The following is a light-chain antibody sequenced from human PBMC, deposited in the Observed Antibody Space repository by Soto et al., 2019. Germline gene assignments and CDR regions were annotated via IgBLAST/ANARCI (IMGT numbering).Light chain of an antibody. V-gene: IGKV1-13*02. J-gene: IGKJ5*01. CDR2: DAS. Sequence: AIQLTQSPCSLSASVGDTVTITCRASQGISNALAWYQQIPGKPPKLLIYDASTLESGVPSRFSGSGSGTDFTLTISSLQPGDFATYYCQQFNGFPTIGQGTRLEIQ. CDR1: QGISNA. CDR3: QQFNGFPT.